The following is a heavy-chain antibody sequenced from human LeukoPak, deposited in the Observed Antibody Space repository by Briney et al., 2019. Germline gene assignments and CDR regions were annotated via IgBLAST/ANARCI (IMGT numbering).Heavy chain of an antibody. CDR3: ARAPGQWLVFSWFDP. CDR1: GYTFTSYG. V-gene: IGHV1-18*01. D-gene: IGHD6-19*01. CDR2: ISAYNGNT. J-gene: IGHJ5*02. Sequence: ASVKVSCKASGYTFTSYGISWVRQAPGQGLEWMGWISAYNGNTNYAQKPQGRVTMTTDTSTSTAYMELRSLRSDDTAVYYCARAPGQWLVFSWFDPWGQGTLLTVSS.